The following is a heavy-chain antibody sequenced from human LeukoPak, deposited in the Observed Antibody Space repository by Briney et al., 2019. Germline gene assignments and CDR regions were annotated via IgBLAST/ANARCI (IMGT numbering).Heavy chain of an antibody. CDR1: GGSISSGDYY. J-gene: IGHJ3*02. D-gene: IGHD4-17*01. Sequence: SETLSLTCTVSGGSISSGDYYWRWIRQPPGKGLEWIGYIYYSGSTYYNPSLKSRVTISVDTSKNQFSLKLSSVTAADTAVYYCARVTPTVPFILDAFDIWGQGTMVTVSS. CDR3: ARVTPTVPFILDAFDI. V-gene: IGHV4-30-4*08. CDR2: IYYSGST.